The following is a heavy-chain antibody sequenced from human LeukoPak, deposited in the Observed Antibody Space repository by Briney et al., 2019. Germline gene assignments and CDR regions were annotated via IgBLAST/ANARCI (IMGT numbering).Heavy chain of an antibody. J-gene: IGHJ4*02. CDR2: ISSRSSDI. CDR1: RVTFSGYT. V-gene: IGHV3-21*01. CDR3: ARALYYDILTGYQTHTYYFDY. Sequence: GGSLRLSCTASRVTFSGYTMNWVRQAPGKGLEWVSSISSRSSDIYYAASVKGRFTISRDNARNSLYLQMSSLRAEDTAVYYCARALYYDILTGYQTHTYYFDYWGQGTLVTVSS. D-gene: IGHD3-9*01.